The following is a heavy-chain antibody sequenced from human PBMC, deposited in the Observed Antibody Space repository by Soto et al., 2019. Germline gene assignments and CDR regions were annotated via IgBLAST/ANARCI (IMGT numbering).Heavy chain of an antibody. CDR1: GGSFSGYY. CDR3: ARGSITIFGVVQYYYYYMDV. V-gene: IGHV4-34*01. D-gene: IGHD3-3*01. J-gene: IGHJ6*03. Sequence: SEALSLTCAVYGGSFSGYYWSWIRQPPGKGLEWIGEINHSGSTNYNPSLKSRVTISVDTSKNQFSLKLSSVTAADTAVYYCARGSITIFGVVQYYYYYMDVWGKGTTVTVSS. CDR2: INHSGST.